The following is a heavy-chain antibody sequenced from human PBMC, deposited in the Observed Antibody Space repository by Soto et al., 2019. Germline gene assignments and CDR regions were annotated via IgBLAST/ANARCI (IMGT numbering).Heavy chain of an antibody. V-gene: IGHV3-66*01. Sequence: EVQLVESGGGLVQPGGSLRLSCAVSGFTVRSNYMSWVRQAPGKGLEWVSISYSGGSTYYADSVKGRFTISRDNSKNTLYLQMNSLRAEDTAVYYCAGIRPPLYWGQGTRVTVSS. J-gene: IGHJ1*01. CDR2: SYSGGST. CDR1: GFTVRSNY. CDR3: AGIRPPLY.